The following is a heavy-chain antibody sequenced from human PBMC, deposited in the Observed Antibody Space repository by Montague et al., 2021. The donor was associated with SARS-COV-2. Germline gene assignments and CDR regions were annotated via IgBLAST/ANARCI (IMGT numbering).Heavy chain of an antibody. CDR3: ANTGWELLSGFYYFDY. J-gene: IGHJ4*01. CDR1: GGSVSSRSYY. Sequence: SETLSLTCTVSGGSVSSRSYYWGWIRQPPGKGLEWIGSISYSGSTYYNPSLKSRVTMSVDTSKNQFSLKLSSVTAADTAVYYCANTGWELLSGFYYFDYWGHGTLVTVSS. CDR2: ISYSGST. V-gene: IGHV4-39*01. D-gene: IGHD1-26*01.